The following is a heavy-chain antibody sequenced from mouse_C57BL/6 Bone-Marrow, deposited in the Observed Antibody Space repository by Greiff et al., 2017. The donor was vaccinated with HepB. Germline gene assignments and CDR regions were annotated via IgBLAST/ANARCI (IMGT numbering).Heavy chain of an antibody. J-gene: IGHJ3*01. Sequence: QVHVKQSGAELARPGASVKLSCKASGYTFTSYGISWVKQRTGQGLEWIGEIYPRSGNTYYNAKFKGKATLTADKSSSTAYMALRSLTSEDSAVYFCARSAYYGSEGAYWGQGTLVTVSA. CDR2: IYPRSGNT. CDR1: GYTFTSYG. V-gene: IGHV1-81*01. CDR3: ARSAYYGSEGAY. D-gene: IGHD1-1*01.